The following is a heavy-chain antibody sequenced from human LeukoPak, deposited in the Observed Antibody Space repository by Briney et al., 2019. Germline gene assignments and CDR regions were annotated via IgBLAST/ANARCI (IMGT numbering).Heavy chain of an antibody. Sequence: SETLSLTCTVSGVSISSGDHYWSWIRQPPGKGLEWIGYISYSGSTYYNPSLKSRVTISLNRSKNQFSLKLGSVTAADTTVYYCARGELTMTGTFDYWGQGTLVTVSS. CDR3: ARGELTMTGTFDY. CDR1: GVSISSGDHY. D-gene: IGHD1-7*01. J-gene: IGHJ4*02. V-gene: IGHV4-30-4*08. CDR2: ISYSGST.